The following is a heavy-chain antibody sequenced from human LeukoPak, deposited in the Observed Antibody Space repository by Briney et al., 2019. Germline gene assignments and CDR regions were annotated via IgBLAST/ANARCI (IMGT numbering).Heavy chain of an antibody. CDR1: GYTFTGYY. V-gene: IGHV1-2*02. Sequence: ASVKVSCKASGYTFTGYYMHWVRQAPGQGLEWMGWINPNSGGTNYAQKLQGRVTMTTDTSTSTAYMELRSLRSDDTAAYYCARVHNWNTEYYYYYMDVWGKGTTVTVSS. J-gene: IGHJ6*03. CDR2: INPNSGGT. CDR3: ARVHNWNTEYYYYYMDV. D-gene: IGHD1-20*01.